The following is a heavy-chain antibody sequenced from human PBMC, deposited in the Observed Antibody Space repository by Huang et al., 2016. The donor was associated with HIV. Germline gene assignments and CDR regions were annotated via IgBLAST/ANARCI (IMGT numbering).Heavy chain of an antibody. CDR3: AKDYAGTTALTWSYDYYGMDV. CDR2: ISYDGNNK. CDR1: GFTFSSYG. Sequence: QVQLVESGGGVVQPGRSLRLSCAASGFTFSSYGMHWVRQAPGKGLEWVAVISYDGNNKYYADSVKGRFTISRDNSKNTLYLQMNSLRTEDTAVYYCAKDYAGTTALTWSYDYYGMDVWGQGTTVTVSS. D-gene: IGHD1-7*01. V-gene: IGHV3-30*18. J-gene: IGHJ6*02.